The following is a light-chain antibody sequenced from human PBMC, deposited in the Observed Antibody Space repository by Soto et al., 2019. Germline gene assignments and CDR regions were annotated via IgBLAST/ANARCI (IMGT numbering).Light chain of an antibody. Sequence: DIQMTQSPSTLSASVGDRVTITCRASQSVRSWLAWYQQKPGRAPKFLIYDASSLESGVPSRFSGSGSGTEFTLTSSNLQPDAFATYYCHQTFSMPGTFGQGTKVEI. J-gene: IGKJ1*01. CDR3: HQTFSMPGT. V-gene: IGKV1-5*01. CDR2: DAS. CDR1: QSVRSW.